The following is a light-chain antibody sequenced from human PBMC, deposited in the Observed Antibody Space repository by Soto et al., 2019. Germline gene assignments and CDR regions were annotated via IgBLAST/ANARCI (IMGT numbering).Light chain of an antibody. CDR2: GAS. CDR1: QSVGSNY. V-gene: IGKV3-20*01. Sequence: EIVLTQSPGTLSLSPGERDTLSCRASQSVGSNYLAWYQQTPGQAPRLLIHGASTRATGIPDRFSGSGSGTDFTLTLSRLESEDSAVYYCHQYASSPLTFGQRTRLEIK. CDR3: HQYASSPLT. J-gene: IGKJ5*01.